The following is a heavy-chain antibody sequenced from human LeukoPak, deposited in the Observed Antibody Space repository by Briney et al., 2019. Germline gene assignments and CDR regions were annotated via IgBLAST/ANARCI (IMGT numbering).Heavy chain of an antibody. V-gene: IGHV1-2*02. CDR2: INPNSGGT. Sequence: ASVKVSCKAFGYTFTGYYMHWVRQAPGQGLEWMGWINPNSGGTNYAQKFQGRVTMTRDTSISTAYMELSRLRSDDTAVYYCARPSGSGSYCQIWGQGTLVTVSS. CDR1: GYTFTGYY. CDR3: ARPSGSGSYCQI. D-gene: IGHD3-10*01. J-gene: IGHJ4*02.